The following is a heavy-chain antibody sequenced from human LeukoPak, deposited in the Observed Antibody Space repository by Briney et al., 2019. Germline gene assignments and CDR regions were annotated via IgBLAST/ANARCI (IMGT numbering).Heavy chain of an antibody. CDR1: GYTFTSYG. J-gene: IGHJ4*02. V-gene: IGHV1-18*01. D-gene: IGHD5-24*01. Sequence: GASVKVSCKASGYTFTSYGISWVRQAPGQGLEWMGWISAYNGNTNYAQKLQGRVTMTTDTSTSTAYMELRSLRSDDTAVYYCARDVRRWLQSDYMDVWGQGNLVTVSS. CDR3: ARDVRRWLQSDYMDV. CDR2: ISAYNGNT.